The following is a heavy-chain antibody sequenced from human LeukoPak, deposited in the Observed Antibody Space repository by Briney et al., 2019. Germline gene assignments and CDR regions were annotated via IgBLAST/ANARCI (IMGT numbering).Heavy chain of an antibody. D-gene: IGHD5-24*01. CDR3: ARGRRRVKMVTTNFDY. CDR2: INHSGST. V-gene: IGHV4-34*01. J-gene: IGHJ4*02. Sequence: PSQTLSLTCTVSGGSISSGYFWSWIRQPPGKGLEWIGEINHSGSTNYNPSLKSRVTISVDTSKNQFSLKLSSVTAADTAVYYCARGRRRVKMVTTNFDYWGQGTLVTVSS. CDR1: GGSISSGYF.